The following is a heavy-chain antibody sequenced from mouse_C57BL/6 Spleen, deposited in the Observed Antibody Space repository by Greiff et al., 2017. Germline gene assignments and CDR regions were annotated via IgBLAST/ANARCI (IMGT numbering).Heavy chain of an antibody. V-gene: IGHV5-17*01. Sequence: EVKLVESGGGLVKPGGSLKLSCAASGFTFSDYGMHWFRQAPEKGLEWVAYISSGSSTIYYADTVKGRFTISRDNAKNTMFLQMTSVRSEDSAIYYCTRRYYLNPWFAYWGQGTLVTVSA. CDR2: ISSGSSTI. D-gene: IGHD1-1*02. J-gene: IGHJ3*01. CDR1: GFTFSDYG. CDR3: TRRYYLNPWFAY.